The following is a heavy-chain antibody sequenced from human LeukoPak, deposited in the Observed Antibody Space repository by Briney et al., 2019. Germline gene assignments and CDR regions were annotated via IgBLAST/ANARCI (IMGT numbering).Heavy chain of an antibody. D-gene: IGHD2-2*01. V-gene: IGHV1-46*01. CDR1: GYTFTSYY. J-gene: IGHJ3*02. CDR3: AREAVVVPAAMRDAFDI. CDR2: INPSGGST. Sequence: ASVKVSCKASGYTFTSYYMHWVRQAPGQGLEWMGIINPSGGSTRYAQKFQGRVTMTRDTSTSTVYMELSSLRSEDTAVYYCAREAVVVPAAMRDAFDIWGRGTMVTVSS.